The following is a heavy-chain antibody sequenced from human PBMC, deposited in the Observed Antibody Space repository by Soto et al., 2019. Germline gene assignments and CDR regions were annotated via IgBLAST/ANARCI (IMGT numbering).Heavy chain of an antibody. CDR3: ARGIFGSGTANDY. V-gene: IGHV3-74*01. D-gene: IGHD3-10*01. CDR2: INGDGSDT. CDR1: GFTFSGSW. Sequence: EVQLVESGGGLVQPGGSLRLSCAASGFTFSGSWMHWVRQAPGKGLVWVSRINGDGSDTSYADFVKGRFTTSRDDAKNTLFLQMNGLRAEDTAVYYCARGIFGSGTANDYWGQGTLVTVSS. J-gene: IGHJ4*02.